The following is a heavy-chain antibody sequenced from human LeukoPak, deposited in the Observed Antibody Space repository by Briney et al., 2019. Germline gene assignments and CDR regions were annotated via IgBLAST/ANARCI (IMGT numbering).Heavy chain of an antibody. D-gene: IGHD4-17*01. V-gene: IGHV4-34*01. CDR1: GGSFSGYY. CDR3: ARGRTTVTTKGTGRYYYYGMDV. J-gene: IGHJ6*02. CDR2: INHSGST. Sequence: SETLSLTCAVYGGSFSGYYWSWIRQPPGKGLEWIGEINHSGSTNYNPSLKSRVTISVDTSKNQFSLKLSSVTAADTAVYYCARGRTTVTTKGTGRYYYYGMDVWGQGTTVIVSS.